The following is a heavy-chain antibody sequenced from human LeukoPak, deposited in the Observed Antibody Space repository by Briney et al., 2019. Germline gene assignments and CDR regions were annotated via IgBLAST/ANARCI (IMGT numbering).Heavy chain of an antibody. CDR1: GFTFSSYG. Sequence: GGSLRLSCAASGFTFSSYGMHWVRQAPGKGLEWVAVISYDGSNKYYADSVKGRFTISRDNSKNTLYLQMNSLRAEDTAVYYCAKSDPKGSSTSYTYDILAHYFDYWGQGTLVTVSS. CDR2: ISYDGSNK. CDR3: AKSDPKGSSTSYTYDILAHYFDY. J-gene: IGHJ4*02. D-gene: IGHD2-2*01. V-gene: IGHV3-30*18.